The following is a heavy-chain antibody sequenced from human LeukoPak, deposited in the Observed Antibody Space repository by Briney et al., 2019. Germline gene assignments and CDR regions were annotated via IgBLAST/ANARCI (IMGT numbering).Heavy chain of an antibody. CDR1: GFTFSSYA. J-gene: IGHJ6*02. CDR2: ISYDGSNK. V-gene: IGHV3-30-3*01. Sequence: GGSLRLSCAASGFTFSSYAMHWVRQAPGKGLEWVAVISYDGSNKYYADSVKGRFTISRDNSKNTLYLQMNSLRAEDTAVYYCATSNEYYYDSSGNSMDVWGQGTTVTVSS. D-gene: IGHD3-22*01. CDR3: ATSNEYYYDSSGNSMDV.